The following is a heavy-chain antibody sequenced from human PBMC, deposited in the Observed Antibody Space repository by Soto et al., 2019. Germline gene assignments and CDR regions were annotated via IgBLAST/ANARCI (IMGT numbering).Heavy chain of an antibody. V-gene: IGHV3-66*01. J-gene: IGHJ6*02. CDR1: GFTVSGNY. CDR3: ARDSPRRIPEVRYYYYGMDV. D-gene: IGHD2-2*01. CDR2: IYSGGSS. Sequence: HPGGSLRLSCAASGFTVSGNYMSWVRRAPGKGLEWVSLIYSGGSSYYADSVMGRFTISRDNSKNTLYLQMNSLRAEDTAVYYCARDSPRRIPEVRYYYYGMDVWGQGTTGTVSS.